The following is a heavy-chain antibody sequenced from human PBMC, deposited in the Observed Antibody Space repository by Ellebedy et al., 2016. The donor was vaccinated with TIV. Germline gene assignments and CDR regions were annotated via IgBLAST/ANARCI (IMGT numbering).Heavy chain of an antibody. CDR3: ARGGSSGSSDY. J-gene: IGHJ4*02. D-gene: IGHD3-10*01. CDR2: LSSDGSNK. CDR1: GLTFRSHG. V-gene: IGHV3-30*03. Sequence: GGSLRLXXVASGLTFRSHGIYWVRQAPGKGLEWVAVLSSDGSNKYYADSVKGRFTISRDNSKNTLYLQMNSLRTDDMAVYYCARGGSSGSSDYWGQGTLVTVSS.